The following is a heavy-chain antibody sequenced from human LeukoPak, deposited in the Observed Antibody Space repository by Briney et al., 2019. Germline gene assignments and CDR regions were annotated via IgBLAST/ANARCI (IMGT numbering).Heavy chain of an antibody. CDR3: ATDSITDNPTAY. V-gene: IGHV1-69*13. D-gene: IGHD1-14*01. J-gene: IGHJ4*02. CDR2: IIPIFDTT. CDR1: GGTFSSYA. Sequence: ASVKVSCKASGGTFSSYAISWVRQAPGQGLEWMGGIIPIFDTTKYAQKFQGRVTITADGSTSTAYMELSSLTSEDTAVYYCATDSITDNPTAYWGQGTLVTVSS.